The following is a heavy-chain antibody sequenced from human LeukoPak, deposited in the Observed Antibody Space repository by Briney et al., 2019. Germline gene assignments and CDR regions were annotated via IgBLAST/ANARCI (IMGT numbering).Heavy chain of an antibody. V-gene: IGHV4-31*03. J-gene: IGHJ6*02. CDR1: GGSISSGGYY. D-gene: IGHD3-3*01. CDR2: IYYSGST. CDR3: ARDRRYYDSWSGYSPYYYYYGMDV. Sequence: SETLSLTCTVSGGSISSGGYYWSWIRQHPGKGLEWIGYIYYSGSTYYNPSLKSRVTISVDTSKNQFSLKLSSVTAADTAVYYCARDRRYYDSWSGYSPYYYYYGMDVWGQGTTVTVSS.